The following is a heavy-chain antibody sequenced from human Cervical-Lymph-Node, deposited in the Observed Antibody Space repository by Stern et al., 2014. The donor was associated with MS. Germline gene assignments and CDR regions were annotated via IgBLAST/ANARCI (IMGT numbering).Heavy chain of an antibody. V-gene: IGHV3-23*04. D-gene: IGHD3-22*01. J-gene: IGHJ5*02. CDR2: IGGSGGNT. Sequence: VQLVQSGGGLVQPGGSLRLSCAASGFIFSSYAMSWVRQAPGRGLEWVSAIGGSGGNTYSAAPGRGRFPFSRDNSKTTLFLQMNSLRAEDTALYSWAKDYARQYYDGINNWFDPWGQGTLVTVSS. CDR1: GFIFSSYA. CDR3: AKDYARQYYDGINNWFDP.